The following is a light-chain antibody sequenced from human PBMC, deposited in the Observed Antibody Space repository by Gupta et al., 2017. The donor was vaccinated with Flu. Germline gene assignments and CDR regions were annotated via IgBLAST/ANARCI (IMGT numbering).Light chain of an antibody. J-gene: IGLJ3*02. CDR3: AAWDDSLNGWV. V-gene: IGLV1-44*01. CDR1: SSNIGVNT. CDR2: SNY. Sequence: QSVLTQPPSASGTPGQRVTISCSGSSSNIGVNTVNWYLQVPGTAPKLLIQSNYQRPSGVPDRFSASKSGTSASLAISGLQSEDEADYYCAAWDDSLNGWVFGGGTKLTVL.